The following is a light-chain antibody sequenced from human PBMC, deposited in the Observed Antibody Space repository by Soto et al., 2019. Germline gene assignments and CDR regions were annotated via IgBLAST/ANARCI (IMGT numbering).Light chain of an antibody. CDR2: WAS. J-gene: IGKJ4*01. V-gene: IGKV4-1*01. CDR1: QSVLYSPNNKNY. Sequence: DIVMTQSPDSLAVSLGERATINCKTSQSVLYSPNNKNYLAWLQQKPGQPPKLLIYWASTRESGVPDRFSGSGSGTDFTLTISSLQAEDVAVYYCQQYLNTPLTFGGGTKVEIK. CDR3: QQYLNTPLT.